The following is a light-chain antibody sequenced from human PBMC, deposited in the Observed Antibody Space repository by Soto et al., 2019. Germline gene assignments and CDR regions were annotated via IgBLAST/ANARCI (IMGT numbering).Light chain of an antibody. V-gene: IGLV8-61*01. J-gene: IGLJ3*02. CDR1: SGSVSTSHY. Sequence: QTVVTQEASLSVSPGGTVTLTCGLNSGSVSTSHYPSWYQQTPGQPPRTLILNIESRPSGVPERFSGTIIGRRAAITITGAQSEDESDYYCMLCVATGVWVFGGGTKLTVL. CDR3: MLCVATGVWV. CDR2: NIE.